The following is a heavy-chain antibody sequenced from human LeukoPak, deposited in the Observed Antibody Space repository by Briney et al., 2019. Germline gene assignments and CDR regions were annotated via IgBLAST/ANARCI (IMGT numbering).Heavy chain of an antibody. V-gene: IGHV1-18*01. CDR3: SRVDYSDFGGSLH. CDR1: GYVFNKYG. Sequence: ASVQVSCKASGYVFNKYGITWVRQAPGQGLEWMGWISAYDGKRDFAQRFHDRLTMTTDTSTSTAYMELRNLRSDDTAIYYCSRVDYSDFGGSLHWGQGTLVTVSS. D-gene: IGHD4-11*01. CDR2: ISAYDGKR. J-gene: IGHJ4*02.